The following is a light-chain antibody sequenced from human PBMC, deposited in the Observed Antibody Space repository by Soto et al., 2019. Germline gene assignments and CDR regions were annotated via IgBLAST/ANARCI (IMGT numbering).Light chain of an antibody. J-gene: IGLJ1*01. V-gene: IGLV1-40*01. CDR2: ANN. CDR1: SSNIGADYD. Sequence: QLVLTQPPSVSGAPGQRVTISCTGSSSNIGADYDVHWYQHLPGRAPKLLISANNIRPSGVPDRFSGSKSGTSASLAIAGLQAEDEADYYCQSYDSSLSGCVFGTGTKVTVL. CDR3: QSYDSSLSGCV.